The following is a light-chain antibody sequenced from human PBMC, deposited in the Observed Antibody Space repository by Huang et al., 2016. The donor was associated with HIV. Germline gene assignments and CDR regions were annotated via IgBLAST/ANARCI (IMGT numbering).Light chain of an antibody. CDR3: QQYYDWPPLT. CDR2: GAS. V-gene: IGKV3-15*01. Sequence: EIVMTQSPATLSVSPGGRATLSCRASQNIVSSLAWYQQKPGQTPRLLIYGASTRAAGIPTKFKGSGSETEFTLTISSLQSEDFAVYYCQQYYDWPPLTFGGGTKVEIK. J-gene: IGKJ4*01. CDR1: QNIVSS.